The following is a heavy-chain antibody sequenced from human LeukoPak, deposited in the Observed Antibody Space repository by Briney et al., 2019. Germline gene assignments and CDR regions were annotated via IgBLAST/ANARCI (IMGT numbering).Heavy chain of an antibody. D-gene: IGHD5-12*01. V-gene: IGHV4-61*02. Sequence: PSETLSLTCTVSGYSISSGTYYWTWIRQPAGKGLEWIGRISTSGSTNYNPSLKSRVTISLDTSKNQFSLKLSSVTAADTAVYYCAISGYEQNFDYWGQGTLVTVSS. CDR3: AISGYEQNFDY. CDR1: GYSISSGTYY. CDR2: ISTSGST. J-gene: IGHJ4*02.